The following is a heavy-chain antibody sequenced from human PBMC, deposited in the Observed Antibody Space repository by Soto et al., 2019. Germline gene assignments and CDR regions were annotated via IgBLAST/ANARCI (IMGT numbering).Heavy chain of an antibody. D-gene: IGHD3-10*01. V-gene: IGHV4-39*01. Sequence: SETLSLTCTVSGGSISSSSYYWGWIRQPPGKGLEWIGSIYYSGSTYYNPSLKSRVTISVDTSKNQFSLKLSSVTAADTAVYYCARQYYYGSGGEFDYWGQGTLVTV. CDR1: GGSISSSSYY. J-gene: IGHJ4*02. CDR2: IYYSGST. CDR3: ARQYYYGSGGEFDY.